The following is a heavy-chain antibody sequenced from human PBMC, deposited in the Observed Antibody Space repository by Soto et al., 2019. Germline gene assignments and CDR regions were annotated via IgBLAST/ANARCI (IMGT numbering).Heavy chain of an antibody. CDR3: ARAYCGFYNGLDV. CDR2: IYYSGST. D-gene: IGHD2-21*01. Sequence: SETLSLTCTVSGDSIRSYYWTWIRQPPGKGLELIGYIYYSGSTRYNPSLKSRVTISVDMSKNQFSLKLSSVIAADTAVYYCARAYCGFYNGLDVWGQGTAVTVSS. J-gene: IGHJ6*02. CDR1: GDSIRSYY. V-gene: IGHV4-59*01.